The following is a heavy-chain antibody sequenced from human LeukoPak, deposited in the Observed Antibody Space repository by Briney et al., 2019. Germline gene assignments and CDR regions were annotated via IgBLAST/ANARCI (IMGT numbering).Heavy chain of an antibody. D-gene: IGHD3-16*01. CDR3: AREGEIGVDLSDY. V-gene: IGHV1-46*01. CDR1: GYTFTNYY. Sequence: ASVKVSCKASGYTFTNYYMNWVRQAPGQGLEWMGIINPSGGSTSYAQKFQGRVTVTRDTSTSTVYMELSSLRSEDTAMYYCAREGEIGVDLSDYWGQGTLVTVSS. J-gene: IGHJ4*02. CDR2: INPSGGST.